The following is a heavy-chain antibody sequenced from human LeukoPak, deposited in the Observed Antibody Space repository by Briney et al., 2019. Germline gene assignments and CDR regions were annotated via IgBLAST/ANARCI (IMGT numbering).Heavy chain of an antibody. J-gene: IGHJ6*02. CDR3: ARECGGSCYTPPYYYYGMDV. D-gene: IGHD2-15*01. CDR1: GFTFSSYW. CDR2: IKQDGSEK. Sequence: GGSLRLSCAASGFTFSSYWMSWVRQAPGKGLEWVANIKQDGSEKYYVDSVKGRFTISRDNAKNSLYLQMNSLRADDTAVYYCARECGGSCYTPPYYYYGMDVWGQGTTVTVS. V-gene: IGHV3-7*01.